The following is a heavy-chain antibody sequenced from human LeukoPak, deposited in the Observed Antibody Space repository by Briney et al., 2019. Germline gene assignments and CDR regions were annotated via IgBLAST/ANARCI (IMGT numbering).Heavy chain of an antibody. CDR1: GFTFSSYS. Sequence: PGGSLRLSCAAPGFTFSSYSMNWVRQAPGKGLEWVSSISSSSSYIYYADSVKGRFTISRDNAKNSLYLQMNSLRAEDTAVYYCARDQIAAASYWGQGTLVTVSS. CDR3: ARDQIAAASY. J-gene: IGHJ4*02. CDR2: ISSSSSYI. D-gene: IGHD6-13*01. V-gene: IGHV3-21*01.